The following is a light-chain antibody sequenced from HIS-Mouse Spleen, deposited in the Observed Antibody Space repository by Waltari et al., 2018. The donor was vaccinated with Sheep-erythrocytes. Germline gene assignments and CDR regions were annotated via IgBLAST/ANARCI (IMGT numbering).Light chain of an antibody. CDR2: AAS. CDR1: HFISSY. J-gene: IGKJ3*01. CDR3: QQYYSFPFT. V-gene: IGKV1D-8*02. Sequence: AIWMTQSPSLLSASTGDRVTISCRMSHFISSYLAWYQQKPGKPPELLIYAASTLQSGVPSRFSGSGSGTDFTLTISCLQSEDFATYYCQQYYSFPFTFGPGTKVDIK.